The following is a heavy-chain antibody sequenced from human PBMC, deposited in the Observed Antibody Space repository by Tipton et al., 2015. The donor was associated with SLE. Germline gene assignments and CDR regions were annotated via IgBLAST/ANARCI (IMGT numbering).Heavy chain of an antibody. V-gene: IGHV4-61*01. CDR3: GMSTTTMSLPRFGF. J-gene: IGHJ4*02. Sequence: TLSLTCTVSGGSVSSGSYHWSWIRQPPGKGLEWLGHISYGNTKYNPSLRSRLTISVDTSKNQFSLRLSSVTAADTAVYFCGMSTTTMSLPRFGFWGLGALVTGSS. D-gene: IGHD4-17*01. CDR1: GGSVSSGSYH. CDR2: ISYGNT.